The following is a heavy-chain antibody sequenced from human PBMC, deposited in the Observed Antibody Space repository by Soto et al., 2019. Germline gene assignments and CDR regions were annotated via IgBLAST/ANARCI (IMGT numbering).Heavy chain of an antibody. CDR2: IYYSGSI. CDR1: GGSIGNYY. D-gene: IGHD4-17*01. J-gene: IGHJ3*02. V-gene: IGHV4-59*08. CDR3: ARRYGHAFAI. Sequence: PSVTLSLTSSVAGGSIGNYYWTWIRQPPGRGLEWIANIYYSGSIKYNASLESRVSMSIDTSKNQFSLKLSSVTAADTAVYYCARRYGHAFAIWGQGTMVTVSS.